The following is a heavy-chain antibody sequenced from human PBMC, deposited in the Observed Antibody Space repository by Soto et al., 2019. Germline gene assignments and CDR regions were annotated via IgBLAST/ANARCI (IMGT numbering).Heavy chain of an antibody. J-gene: IGHJ4*02. V-gene: IGHV4-31*03. CDR3: ARGKWGGYCSSTSCSREYYFDY. CDR1: GGSISSGGYY. CDR2: IYYSGST. Sequence: PSETLSLTCTVSGGSISSGGYYWSWIRQHPXKGLEWIGYIYYSGSTYYNPSLKSRVTISVDTSKNQFSLKLSSVTAADTAVHYCARGKWGGYCSSTSCSREYYFDYWGQGTLVTVSS. D-gene: IGHD2-2*01.